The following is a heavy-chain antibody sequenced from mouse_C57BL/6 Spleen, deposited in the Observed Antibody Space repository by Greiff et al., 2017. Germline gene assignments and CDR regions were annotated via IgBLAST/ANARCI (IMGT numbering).Heavy chain of an antibody. Sequence: QVQLQQSGPELVKPGASVKISCKASGYAFSSSWMNWVKQSPGKGLEWIGRIYPGDGDTNYNGKFKGKATLTADKSSSTAYMQISSLTSEDSAVYCCAGSITTVVFSMGCWGQGASVSVST. V-gene: IGHV1-82*01. CDR3: AGSITTVVFSMGC. CDR1: GYAFSSSW. J-gene: IGHJ4*01. CDR2: IYPGDGDT. D-gene: IGHD1-1*01.